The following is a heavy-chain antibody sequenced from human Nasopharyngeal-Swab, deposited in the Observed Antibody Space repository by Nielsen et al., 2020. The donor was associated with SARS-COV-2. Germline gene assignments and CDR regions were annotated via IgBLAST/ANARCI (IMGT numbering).Heavy chain of an antibody. J-gene: IGHJ4*02. CDR2: IIPILGIA. D-gene: IGHD3-10*01. V-gene: IGHV1-69*04. CDR3: ARDVGFGELLSPYYFDY. CDR1: GGTFSSYA. Sequence: SVKVSCKASGGTFSSYAISWVRQAPGQGLGWMGRIIPILGIANYAQKFQGRVTITADKSTSTAYMELSSLRSEDTAVYYCARDVGFGELLSPYYFDYWGQGTLVTVSS.